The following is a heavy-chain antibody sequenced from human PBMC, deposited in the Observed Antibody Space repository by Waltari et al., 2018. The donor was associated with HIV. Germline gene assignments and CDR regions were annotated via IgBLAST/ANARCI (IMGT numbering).Heavy chain of an antibody. D-gene: IGHD3-10*01. Sequence: EVQLLESGGGVVQPGGSLRLSCHASGFTLRGYWVHWVRQAPEKGLVWISRINSDGSSTNYADSVKGRFTSSRDNAKNTLYLQMNSLRVEDTAVYYCAPGRGWFDPWGQGTLVTVSS. CDR1: GFTLRGYW. CDR3: APGRGWFDP. V-gene: IGHV3-74*01. CDR2: INSDGSST. J-gene: IGHJ5*02.